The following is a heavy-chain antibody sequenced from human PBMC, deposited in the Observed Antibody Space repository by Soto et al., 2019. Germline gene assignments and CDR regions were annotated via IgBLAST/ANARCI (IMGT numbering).Heavy chain of an antibody. CDR2: ISYDGKNN. CDR1: GFTFSTYA. D-gene: IGHD2-15*01. J-gene: IGHJ6*02. CDR3: ARDQKAGYCSGGSGYYYYGMDV. V-gene: IGHV3-30*04. Sequence: QVQLVESGGGVVQPGRSLTLSCAASGFTFSTYAMHWVRQAPGKGLEWVAVISYDGKNNYYAGSVKGRFTISRGNSRDTLFLQMNSLIADDTAVYYCARDQKAGYCSGGSGYYYYGMDVWGQGTTVTVSS.